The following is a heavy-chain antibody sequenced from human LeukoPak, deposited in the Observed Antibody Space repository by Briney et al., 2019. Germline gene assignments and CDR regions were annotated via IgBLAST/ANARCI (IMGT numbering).Heavy chain of an antibody. J-gene: IGHJ4*02. V-gene: IGHV3-74*01. CDR1: GFTFSSYW. CDR2: INSDGSTT. D-gene: IGHD3-10*01. CDR3: AKDRGDTSFDY. Sequence: GGSLRLSCAASGFTFSSYWMHWVRQAPGKGLVWDSRINSDGSTTSYADSVKGRFTISRDNAKNTLYLQMNSLRAEDTAVYYCAKDRGDTSFDYWGQGTLVTVSS.